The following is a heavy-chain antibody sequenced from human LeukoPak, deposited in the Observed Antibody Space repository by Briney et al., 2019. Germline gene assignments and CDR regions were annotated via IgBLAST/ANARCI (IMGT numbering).Heavy chain of an antibody. D-gene: IGHD6-19*01. Sequence: PGWSLRLSCAASGFTFSSYAMSWVRQAPGKGLEWVSAISGSGGSTYYADSVKGRFTISRDNSKNTLYLQMNSLRAEDTAVYYCAKGMSSGWYLFDYWGQGTLVTVSS. CDR1: GFTFSSYA. CDR3: AKGMSSGWYLFDY. J-gene: IGHJ4*02. CDR2: ISGSGGST. V-gene: IGHV3-23*01.